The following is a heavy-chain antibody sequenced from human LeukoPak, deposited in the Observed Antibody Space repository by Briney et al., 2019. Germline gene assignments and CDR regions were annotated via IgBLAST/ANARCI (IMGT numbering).Heavy chain of an antibody. CDR2: VYYSGST. CDR1: GDSISTSNYY. V-gene: IGHV4-39*07. Sequence: SETLSLTCTVSGDSISTSNYYWGWIRQPPGKGLEWIGSVYYSGSTYYNPSLKSRVTISVDTSKNQFSLKLNSVTAADTAVYYCASSLYYYDSSGYLALYYFDYWGQGTLVTVSS. CDR3: ASSLYYYDSSGYLALYYFDY. J-gene: IGHJ4*02. D-gene: IGHD3-22*01.